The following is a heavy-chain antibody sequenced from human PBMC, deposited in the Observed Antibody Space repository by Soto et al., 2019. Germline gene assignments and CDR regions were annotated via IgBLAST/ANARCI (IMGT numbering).Heavy chain of an antibody. CDR1: GFTFGKYG. CDR3: AKVGHIAVVTAWFDY. V-gene: IGHV3-30*18. D-gene: IGHD2-21*02. Sequence: QVQLVESGGGLVQPGRSLRLSCEGSGFTFGKYGMHWVRQAPGKGLEWVAVMSSDGRNEYYADSVKGRFTISRDNSNSTLYLQMSSLRPEDTAVYYCAKVGHIAVVTAWFDYWGQGTLVTVSS. J-gene: IGHJ4*02. CDR2: MSSDGRNE.